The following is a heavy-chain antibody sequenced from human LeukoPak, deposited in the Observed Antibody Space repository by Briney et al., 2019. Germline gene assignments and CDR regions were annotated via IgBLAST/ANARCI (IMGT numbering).Heavy chain of an antibody. CDR2: INHSGST. CDR1: GGSFSGYY. J-gene: IGHJ6*02. D-gene: IGHD3-3*01. Sequence: ASETLSLTCAVYGGSFSGYYWSWIRQPPGKGLEWIGEINHSGSTNYNPPLKSRVTISVDTSKNQFSLKLSSVTAADTAVYYCASNWSGYYTGFSYYYGMDVWGQGTTVTVSS. CDR3: ASNWSGYYTGFSYYYGMDV. V-gene: IGHV4-34*01.